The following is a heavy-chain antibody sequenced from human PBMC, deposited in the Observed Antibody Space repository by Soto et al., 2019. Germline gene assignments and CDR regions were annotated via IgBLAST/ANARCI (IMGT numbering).Heavy chain of an antibody. CDR3: ATSLGYCSGGSCYDGYVQKNYDFYQDVDV. D-gene: IGHD2-15*01. CDR2: IDPSGGST. Sequence: QVQLVQSGAEVKKPGASMKVSCKASGYTFTSYYMHWVRQAPGQGLEWMGIIDPSGGSTSYAQKFLGGFTITRDTSASTVYIELSSLRSEYTAVYYCATSLGYCSGGSCYDGYVQKNYDFYQDVDVWGKGTTVTVSS. J-gene: IGHJ6*03. CDR1: GYTFTSYY. V-gene: IGHV1-46*03.